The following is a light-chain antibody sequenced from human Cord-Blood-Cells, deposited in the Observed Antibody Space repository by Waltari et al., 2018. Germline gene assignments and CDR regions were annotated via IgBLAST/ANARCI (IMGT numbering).Light chain of an antibody. CDR3: QQYDSTPH. CDR1: QSVLYSSNNKNY. V-gene: IGKV4-1*01. J-gene: IGKJ4*01. Sequence: DIVMTQSPDSLAVSLGERATINCKSSQSVLYSSNNKNYLAWYQQKPGQPPKLLMYWAYNRESGVPDRVSGSGSGTDFTLTISSLQAEEVAVYYCQQYDSTPHVGGGTKVEIK. CDR2: WAY.